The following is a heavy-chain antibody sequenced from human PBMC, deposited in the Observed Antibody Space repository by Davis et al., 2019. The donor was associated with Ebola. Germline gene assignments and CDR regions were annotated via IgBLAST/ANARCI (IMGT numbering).Heavy chain of an antibody. Sequence: SETLSLTCAVYGGSFSGYYWSWIRQPPGKGLEWIGEIKHSGGTNYNPSLKSRVTISVDTSKNQFSLKLSSVTAADTAVYYCARGSTVTTDYWGQGTLVTVSS. CDR3: ARGSTVTTDY. CDR1: GGSFSGYY. V-gene: IGHV4-34*01. J-gene: IGHJ4*02. D-gene: IGHD4-17*01. CDR2: IKHSGGT.